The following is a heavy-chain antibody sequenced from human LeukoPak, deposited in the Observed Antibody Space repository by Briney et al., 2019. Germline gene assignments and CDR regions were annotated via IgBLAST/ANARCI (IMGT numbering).Heavy chain of an antibody. CDR2: ISGSGGST. D-gene: IGHD3-22*01. V-gene: IGHV3-23*01. CDR3: AKSITMIVVVIASFDY. CDR1: GFTFSSYA. J-gene: IGHJ4*02. Sequence: GGSLRHSCAASGFTFSSYAMSWVRQAPGKGLEWVSAISGSGGSTYYADSVKGRFTISRDNSKNTLYLQMNSLRAEDTAVYYCAKSITMIVVVIASFDYWGQGTLVTVSS.